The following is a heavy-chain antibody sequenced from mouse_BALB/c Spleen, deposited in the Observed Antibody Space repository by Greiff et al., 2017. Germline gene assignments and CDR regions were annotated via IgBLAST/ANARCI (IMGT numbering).Heavy chain of an antibody. CDR3: ARALGRPSYFDY. Sequence: QVQLKESGPELVKPGASVKISCKASGYSFTSYYIHWVKQRPGQGLEWIGWIFPGSGNTKYNEKFKGKATLTADTSSSTAYMQLSSLTSEDSAVYFCARALGRPSYFDYWGQGTTLTVSS. D-gene: IGHD4-1*01. CDR2: IFPGSGNT. J-gene: IGHJ2*01. V-gene: IGHV1-66*01. CDR1: GYSFTSYY.